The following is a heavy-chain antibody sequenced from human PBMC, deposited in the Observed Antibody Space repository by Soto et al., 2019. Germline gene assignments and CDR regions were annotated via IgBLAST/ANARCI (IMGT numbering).Heavy chain of an antibody. Sequence: SSETLSLTCTVSGGSISSYYWSWIRQPPGKGLEWIGYIYYSGSTNYNPSLKSRVTISVDTSKNQFSLKLSSVTAADTAVYYCARDGVDTAMVTWGQGTLVTVSS. CDR3: ARDGVDTAMVT. D-gene: IGHD5-18*01. J-gene: IGHJ4*02. V-gene: IGHV4-59*01. CDR2: IYYSGST. CDR1: GGSISSYY.